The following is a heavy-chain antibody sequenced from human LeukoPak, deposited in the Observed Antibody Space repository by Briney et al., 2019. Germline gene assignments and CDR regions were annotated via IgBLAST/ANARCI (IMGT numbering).Heavy chain of an antibody. V-gene: IGHV3-7*03. CDR1: GFTFRSYW. Sequence: GGSLRLSCAASGFTFRSYWMSWVRQAPGKGLEWVANIKQDGSEKYYVDSVKGRFTISRDNAKNSLYLQMNSLRAEDTAVYYCARELVGWGQGTLVTASS. CDR2: IKQDGSEK. J-gene: IGHJ4*02. CDR3: ARELVG.